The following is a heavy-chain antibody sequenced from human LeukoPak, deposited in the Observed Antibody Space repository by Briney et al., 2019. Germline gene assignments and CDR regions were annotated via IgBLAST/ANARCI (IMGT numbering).Heavy chain of an antibody. CDR1: GLTFRNYG. CDR3: AADKRSKYLEY. J-gene: IGHJ4*02. CDR2: IWYDGSNK. D-gene: IGHD2/OR15-2a*01. V-gene: IGHV3-33*01. Sequence: GGSLRLSCAASGLTFRNYGMHWVRQAPGKGLEWVAVIWYDGSNKYYSESVKGRFTISRDYSKNTLYLQMNNLRDGDTAVYYCAADKRSKYLEYWGQGTLVIVSS.